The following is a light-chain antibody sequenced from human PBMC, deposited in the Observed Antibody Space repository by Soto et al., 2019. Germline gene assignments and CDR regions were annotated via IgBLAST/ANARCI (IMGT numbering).Light chain of an antibody. J-gene: IGKJ1*01. CDR2: KAS. Sequence: DIHMTQSPSSVSAALGDRVTITFRASQGISSWLAWYQQKPGKAPKLLIYKASSLQIGVPSRFSGSGSGTEFTLTISSLQPDDFATYYCQQYNSYWTFGQGTKVDIK. CDR3: QQYNSYWT. CDR1: QGISSW. V-gene: IGKV1-5*03.